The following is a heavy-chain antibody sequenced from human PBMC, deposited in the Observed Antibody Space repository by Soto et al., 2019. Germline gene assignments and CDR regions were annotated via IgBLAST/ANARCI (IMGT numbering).Heavy chain of an antibody. V-gene: IGHV3-30-3*01. CDR1: GFTFSSYA. CDR2: ISYDGSNK. CDR3: ARALPFDP. J-gene: IGHJ5*02. Sequence: QVQLVESGGGVVQPGRSLRLSCAASGFTFSSYAMHWVRQAPGKGLEWVAVISYDGSNKYYADSVKGRFTISRDNSKNTLYLQMNSLRAEDTAVYYCARALPFDPWGQGTLVTVSS.